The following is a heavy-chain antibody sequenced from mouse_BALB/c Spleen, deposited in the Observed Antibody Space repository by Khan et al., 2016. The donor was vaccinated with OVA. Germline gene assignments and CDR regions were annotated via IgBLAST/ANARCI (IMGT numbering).Heavy chain of an antibody. CDR2: IWGGGST. CDR1: GFSLSDYG. CDR3: AKGVWSYYYTLDY. V-gene: IGHV2-6-5*01. Sequence: QVQLKESGPGLVAPSQNLSITCTVSGFSLSDYGVSWIRQPPGKGLEWLGVIWGGGSTYYNSALKSRLSISKDNSKSQVSLKMSSLQSDDTAMFYCAKGVWSYYYTLDYWGQGTSVTVSS. J-gene: IGHJ4*01.